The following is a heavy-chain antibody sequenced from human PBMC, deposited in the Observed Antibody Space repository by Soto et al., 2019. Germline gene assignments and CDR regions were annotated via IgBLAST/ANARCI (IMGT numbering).Heavy chain of an antibody. V-gene: IGHV5-51*03. CDR3: ARPDQEDCTNGVCPYYFDY. D-gene: IGHD2-8*01. J-gene: IGHJ4*02. CDR1: GYSFTSYW. Sequence: EVQLVQSGAEVKKPGESLKISCKGSGYSFTSYWIGWVRQMPGKGLEWMGIIYPGDSDTRYSPSFQGQVTISADKSISTAYLQWSSLKASDTAMYYCARPDQEDCTNGVCPYYFDYWGQGTLVTVSS. CDR2: IYPGDSDT.